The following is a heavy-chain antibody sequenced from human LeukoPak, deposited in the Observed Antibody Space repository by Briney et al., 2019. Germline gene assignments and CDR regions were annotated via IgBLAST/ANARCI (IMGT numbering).Heavy chain of an antibody. J-gene: IGHJ5*02. D-gene: IGHD3-3*01. CDR2: IYYSRST. Sequence: PSESLSLAWTVSGVSVSSGSYYWGWIRQPPGKGLEWFGRIYYSRSTYYNPSLKRRVTISVDTSKNQFSLKLSSVTAADTAVYYCARLPNYDFWSGSSGFDPWGQGTLVTASS. V-gene: IGHV4-39*01. CDR1: GVSVSSGSYY. CDR3: ARLPNYDFWSGSSGFDP.